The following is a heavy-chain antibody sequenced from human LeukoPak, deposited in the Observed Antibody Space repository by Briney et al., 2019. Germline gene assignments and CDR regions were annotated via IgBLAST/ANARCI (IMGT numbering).Heavy chain of an antibody. CDR3: AKEGRGMVRGVITD. CDR2: IYSGGST. D-gene: IGHD3-10*01. V-gene: IGHV3-66*01. J-gene: IGHJ4*02. CDR1: EFSVGSNY. Sequence: GGSLRLSCAASEFSVGSNYMTWVRQAPGKGLEWVSLIYSGGSTYYADSVKGRFTISRDNSKNTLYLQMNSLRAEDTAVYYCAKEGRGMVRGVITDWGQGTLVTVSS.